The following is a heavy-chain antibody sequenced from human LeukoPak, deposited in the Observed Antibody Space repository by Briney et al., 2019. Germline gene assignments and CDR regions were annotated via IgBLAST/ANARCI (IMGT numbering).Heavy chain of an antibody. CDR1: GFTFSSYW. J-gene: IGHJ6*02. CDR2: IKQDGSEK. CDR3: ARELITMIVVSSPYYYYYGMDV. V-gene: IGHV3-7*01. Sequence: GGSLRFSCAASGFTFSSYWMSWVRQAPGKGLEWVANIKQDGSEKYYVDSVKGRFTISRDNAKNSLYLQMNSLRAEDTAVYYCARELITMIVVSSPYYYYYGMDVWGQGTTVTVSS. D-gene: IGHD3-22*01.